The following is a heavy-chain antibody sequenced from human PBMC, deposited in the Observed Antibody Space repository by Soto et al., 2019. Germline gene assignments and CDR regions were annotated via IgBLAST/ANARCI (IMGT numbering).Heavy chain of an antibody. CDR1: GGSISSGDYY. CDR2: IYYSGST. V-gene: IGHV4-30-4*01. J-gene: IGHJ4*02. CDR3: ARDLYSCSGGSCYRWYFDY. Sequence: PSETLSLTCTVSGGSISSGDYYWSWIRQPPGKGLEWIGYIYYSGSTYYNPSLKSRVTISVDTSKNQFSLKLSSVTAADTAVYYCARDLYSCSGGSCYRWYFDYWGQGTLVTVSS. D-gene: IGHD2-15*01.